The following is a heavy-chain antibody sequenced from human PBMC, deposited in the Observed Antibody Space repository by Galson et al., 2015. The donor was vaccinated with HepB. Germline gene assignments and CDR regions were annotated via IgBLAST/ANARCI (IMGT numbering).Heavy chain of an antibody. D-gene: IGHD5-12*01. Sequence: SVKVSCKASGYTFTSYGISWVRQAPGQGLEWMGWISAYNGNTNYAQKLQGRVTMTTDTSTSTAYMELRSLRSDDTAVYYCARRYSGYDYDDVYYYYYGMDVWGQGTTVTVSS. V-gene: IGHV1-18*04. CDR1: GYTFTSYG. J-gene: IGHJ6*02. CDR3: ARRYSGYDYDDVYYYYYGMDV. CDR2: ISAYNGNT.